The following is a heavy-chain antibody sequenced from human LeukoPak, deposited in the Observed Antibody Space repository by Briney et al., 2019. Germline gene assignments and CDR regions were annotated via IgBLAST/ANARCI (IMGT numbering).Heavy chain of an antibody. CDR3: ARRYSGYDSVFDY. CDR2: IYYSGST. V-gene: IGHV4-59*01. J-gene: IGHJ4*02. D-gene: IGHD5-12*01. CDR1: GGSISNYY. Sequence: SETLSLTCTVSGGSISNYYWSWIRQPPGKGLEWIGYIYYSGSTRYNSSLKSRVSISVDTSKNQFSLMLSPVTAADTAVFYCARRYSGYDSVFDYWGQGILVTVSS.